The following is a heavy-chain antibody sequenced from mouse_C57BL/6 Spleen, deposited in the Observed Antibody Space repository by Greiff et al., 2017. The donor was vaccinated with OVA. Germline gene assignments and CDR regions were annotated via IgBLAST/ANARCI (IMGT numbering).Heavy chain of an antibody. Sequence: QVQLKQSGPELVKPGASVKISCKASGYAFSSSWMNWVKQRPGKGLEWIGRIYPGDGDTNYNGKFKGKATLTADKSSSTAYMQLSSLTSEDSAVYFCARYDDEWYFDVWGTGTTVTVSS. D-gene: IGHD2-3*01. CDR2: IYPGDGDT. V-gene: IGHV1-82*01. CDR3: ARYDDEWYFDV. CDR1: GYAFSSSW. J-gene: IGHJ1*03.